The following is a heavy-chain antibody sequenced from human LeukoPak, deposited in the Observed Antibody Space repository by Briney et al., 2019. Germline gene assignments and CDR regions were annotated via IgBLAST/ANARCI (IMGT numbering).Heavy chain of an antibody. Sequence: PGGSLRLSCAASGFTFSSYGMHWVRQAPGKGLEWVAVISYDGSNKYYADSVKGRFTISRDNSKNTLYLQMNSLRAEDTAVYYCAKEEVGATLEVGFDYWGQGTLVTVSS. D-gene: IGHD1-26*01. CDR1: GFTFSSYG. CDR2: ISYDGSNK. J-gene: IGHJ4*02. CDR3: AKEEVGATLEVGFDY. V-gene: IGHV3-30*18.